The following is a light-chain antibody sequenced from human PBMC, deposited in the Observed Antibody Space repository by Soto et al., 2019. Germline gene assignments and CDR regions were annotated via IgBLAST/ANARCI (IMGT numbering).Light chain of an antibody. J-gene: IGKJ3*01. CDR2: DAS. CDR3: PQRSSWPIT. Sequence: EIVLTQSPATLSSSPGERATLSCRSSHGVSNFLAWYQHIPGQAPSLLIYDASNRATGLPARFSGSGSGTDFTLTMSSLEPEDFAIYYCPQRSSWPITFGPGTKVDIK. CDR1: HGVSNF. V-gene: IGKV3-11*01.